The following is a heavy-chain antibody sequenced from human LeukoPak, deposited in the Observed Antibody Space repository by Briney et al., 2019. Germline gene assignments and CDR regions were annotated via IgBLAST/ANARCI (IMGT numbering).Heavy chain of an antibody. CDR1: GFTVSSNY. CDR2: IYSGGST. CDR3: AKDHILRYFDWSPEYYFDY. V-gene: IGHV3-53*01. D-gene: IGHD3-9*01. J-gene: IGHJ4*02. Sequence: PGGSLRPSCAASGFTVSSNYMSWVRQAPGKGLEWVSVIYSGGSTYYADSVKGRFTISRDNSKNTLYLQMNSLRAEDTAVYYCAKDHILRYFDWSPEYYFDYWGQGTLVTVSS.